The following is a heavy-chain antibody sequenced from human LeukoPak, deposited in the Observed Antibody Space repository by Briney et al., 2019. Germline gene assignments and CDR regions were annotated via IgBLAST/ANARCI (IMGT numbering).Heavy chain of an antibody. D-gene: IGHD3-9*01. CDR1: RGAFSTYA. CDR3: ARDRGTYYDILTGTNY. V-gene: IGHV1-69*06. J-gene: IGHJ4*02. Sequence: SVKVSCKVSRGAFSTYAISWVRQAPGQGLEWMGGIIPIFDTPDHAHRFQGRVTITADKSTSTAYMELSSLRSEDTAVYYCARDRGTYYDILTGTNYWGQGTLVTVSS. CDR2: IIPIFDTP.